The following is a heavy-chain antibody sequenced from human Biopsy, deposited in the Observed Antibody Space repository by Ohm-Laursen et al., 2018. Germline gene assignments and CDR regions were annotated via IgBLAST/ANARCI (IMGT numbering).Heavy chain of an antibody. D-gene: IGHD3-10*01. CDR1: GFTFSASA. V-gene: IGHV3-73*01. Sequence: GSLRLSCAASGFTFSASAVHWVRQASGTGLEWVGCIRSKAKSYATAYAASVTGRFTISRDDSKNTTYLQMNSLKTENTAVYYCTLEGAGFDNWGQGTLVTVSS. CDR3: TLEGAGFDN. J-gene: IGHJ4*02. CDR2: IRSKAKSYAT.